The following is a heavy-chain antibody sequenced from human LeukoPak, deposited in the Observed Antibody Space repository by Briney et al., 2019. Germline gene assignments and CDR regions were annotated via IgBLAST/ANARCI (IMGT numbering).Heavy chain of an antibody. Sequence: SESLSLTCTVSGGSITSHYWSWIRQPPGNGLEWIGYINYSGSTDYNPSLKSRLTLSVDTSKKQFSLKLGFVTAEDTAVYYCARHYDGRESRSYYEDYWGQGTLVTVSS. CDR2: INYSGST. D-gene: IGHD1-26*01. V-gene: IGHV4-59*08. CDR1: GGSITSHY. J-gene: IGHJ4*02. CDR3: ARHYDGRESRSYYEDY.